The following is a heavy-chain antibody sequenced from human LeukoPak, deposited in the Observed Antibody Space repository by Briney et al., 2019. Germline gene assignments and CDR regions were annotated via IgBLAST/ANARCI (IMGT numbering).Heavy chain of an antibody. CDR2: IYPGDSDT. CDR3: ARPYCSSTSCRSYYFDY. Sequence: GESLKISCKGSGYSFASYWIGWVRQMPGKGLEWMGIIYPGDSDTRYSPSFQGQVTISADKSISTAYLQWSSLKASDTAMYYCARPYCSSTSCRSYYFDYWGQGTLVTVSS. V-gene: IGHV5-51*01. CDR1: GYSFASYW. D-gene: IGHD2-2*01. J-gene: IGHJ4*02.